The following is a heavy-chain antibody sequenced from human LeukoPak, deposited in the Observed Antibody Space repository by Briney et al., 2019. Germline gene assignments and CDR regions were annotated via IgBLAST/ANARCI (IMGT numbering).Heavy chain of an antibody. CDR1: GGSFSGYY. Sequence: SSETLSLTCAVYGGSFSGYYWSWIRQPPGKGLEWIGEINHSGSTNYNPSLKSRVTISVDTSKNQFSLKLSSVTAADTAVYYCARRTTYFGWLPSESPSCFDYWGQGTLVTVSS. CDR2: INHSGST. CDR3: ARRTTYFGWLPSESPSCFDY. D-gene: IGHD3-9*01. J-gene: IGHJ4*02. V-gene: IGHV4-34*01.